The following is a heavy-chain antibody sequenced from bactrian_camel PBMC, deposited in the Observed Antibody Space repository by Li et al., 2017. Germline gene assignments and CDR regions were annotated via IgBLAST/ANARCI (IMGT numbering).Heavy chain of an antibody. J-gene: IGHJ4*01. D-gene: IGHD5*01. CDR3: ATVDLRTQKGWAY. CDR2: SSSGALSL. Sequence: VQLVESGGGLVQPGGSLRLSCAASGFTFSSYDMLWFRQAPGKGLEWVSSSSSGALSLVYADSVKGRFTISRDNARSTVYLQMNSLKSEDTALYYCATVDLRTQKGWAYWGQGTQVTVS. V-gene: IGHV3S40*01. CDR1: GFTFSSYD.